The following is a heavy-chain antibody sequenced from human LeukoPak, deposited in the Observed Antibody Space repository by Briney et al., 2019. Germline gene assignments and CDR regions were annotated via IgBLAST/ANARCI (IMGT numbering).Heavy chain of an antibody. D-gene: IGHD3-16*02. CDR1: GGSFSGYY. CDR2: IYHSGST. J-gene: IGHJ3*02. Sequence: SETLSLTCAVYGGSFSGYYWSWIRQPPGKGLEWIGSIYHSGSTYYNPSLKSRVTISVDTSKNQFSLKLSSVTAADTAVYYCARVPYDYVWGSYRDPSGAFDIWGQGTMVTVSS. CDR3: ARVPYDYVWGSYRDPSGAFDI. V-gene: IGHV4-34*01.